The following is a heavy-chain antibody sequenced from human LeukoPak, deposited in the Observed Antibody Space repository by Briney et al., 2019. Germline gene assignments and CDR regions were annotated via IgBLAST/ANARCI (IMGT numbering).Heavy chain of an antibody. Sequence: PSETLSLTCTVSGGSISSYYWSWIRQPPGKGLEWIGYIYYSGSTNYNPSLKSRVTISVDTSKNQFSLKLSSVTAADTAVYYCARVERWLQPYFDYWGQGTLVTVSS. V-gene: IGHV4-59*01. CDR1: GGSISSYY. D-gene: IGHD5-24*01. CDR3: ARVERWLQPYFDY. J-gene: IGHJ4*02. CDR2: IYYSGST.